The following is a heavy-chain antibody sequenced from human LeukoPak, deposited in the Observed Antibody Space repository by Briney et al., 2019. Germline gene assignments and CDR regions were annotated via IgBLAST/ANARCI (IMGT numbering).Heavy chain of an antibody. V-gene: IGHV4-34*01. J-gene: IGHJ5*02. CDR2: INHSGST. CDR1: VGSLSGYY. Sequence: SETLSLTCALYVGSLSGYYCSCIRQPPGKGLEWIGEINHSGSTNYNPSLKSRVTISVDTSKNQFSLKLSSVTAADTAVYYCASGAITMTTNWFDPWGQGTLVTVSS. D-gene: IGHD3-22*01. CDR3: ASGAITMTTNWFDP.